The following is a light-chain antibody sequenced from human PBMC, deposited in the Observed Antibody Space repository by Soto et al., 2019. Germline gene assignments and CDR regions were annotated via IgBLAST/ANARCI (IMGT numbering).Light chain of an antibody. CDR2: GAS. J-gene: IGKJ5*01. V-gene: IGKV3-20*01. Sequence: EIVLTQSPGTLSLSPGERATLSCRASQSVSSSYLAWYQQKPGQAPRLLIYGASSRATGIPDRFSGSGSGTDFTLTISRLELEDFAVYYCQQYGSSPRLTFGQGTRLEIK. CDR1: QSVSSSY. CDR3: QQYGSSPRLT.